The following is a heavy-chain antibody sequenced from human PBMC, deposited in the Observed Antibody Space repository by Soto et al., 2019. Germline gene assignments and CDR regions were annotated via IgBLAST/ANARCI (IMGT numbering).Heavy chain of an antibody. Sequence: QVQLVQSGAEVKKPGSSVKVSCKTSGGTFSSHALTWLRQAPGQGLEWLGGIIPMFGTTYTSQKFQGRVAIAADETTSTLELSSLRSEDTAVYFCARCDVCYPGGDDAFDLWGQWTTVIVSS. D-gene: IGHD2-21*02. J-gene: IGHJ3*01. V-gene: IGHV1-69*01. CDR1: GGTFSSHA. CDR2: IIPMFGTT. CDR3: ARCDVCYPGGDDAFDL.